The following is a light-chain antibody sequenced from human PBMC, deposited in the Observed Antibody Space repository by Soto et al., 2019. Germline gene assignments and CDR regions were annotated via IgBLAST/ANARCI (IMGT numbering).Light chain of an antibody. Sequence: QSALTQPRSVSGSPGQSVTISCTGTSSDVGGYYYVSWYQQHPGKAPKLMIYDVNKRPSGVPDRFSASKSGITASLTISGLQAEDEADYYCCSYAGTYAFYVFGTGTKVTGL. CDR1: SSDVGGYYY. CDR2: DVN. J-gene: IGLJ1*01. V-gene: IGLV2-11*01. CDR3: CSYAGTYAFYV.